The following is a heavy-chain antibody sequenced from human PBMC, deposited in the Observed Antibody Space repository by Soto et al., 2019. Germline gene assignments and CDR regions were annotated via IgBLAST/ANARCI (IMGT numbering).Heavy chain of an antibody. CDR3: ARVASGYVRPDDALDI. CDR1: GGTFSSYT. D-gene: IGHD5-12*01. V-gene: IGHV1-69*02. J-gene: IGHJ3*02. CDR2: IIPILGIA. Sequence: QVQLVQSGAEVKKPGSSVKVSCKASGGTFSSYTISWVRQAPGQGREWMGRIIPILGIANYAQKFQGRVTITADKSTSTAYMGLSSLRSEDTAVYYCARVASGYVRPDDALDIWGQGTMVTVSS.